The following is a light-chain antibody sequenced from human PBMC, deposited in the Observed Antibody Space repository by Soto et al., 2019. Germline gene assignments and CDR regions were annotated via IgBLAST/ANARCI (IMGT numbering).Light chain of an antibody. CDR3: QQYQIWPPFT. CDR1: QSITSS. CDR2: GAS. V-gene: IGKV3-15*01. Sequence: EIVMTQSPVALSVSPGERVTLSCRASQSITSSLAWYQQKPAQAPRLLMFGASTRATGVPARFSGDGSGTEFTLSISSLQSEDFAVYYCQQYQIWPPFTFGQGTKLEMK. J-gene: IGKJ2*01.